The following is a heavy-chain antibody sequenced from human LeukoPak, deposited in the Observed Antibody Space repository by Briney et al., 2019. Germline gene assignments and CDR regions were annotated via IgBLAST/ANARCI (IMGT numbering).Heavy chain of an antibody. CDR1: GYTFTGYY. CDR3: ARDLSSITMVRGVIPVFDY. J-gene: IGHJ4*02. Sequence: ASVKVSCKASGYTFTGYYMHWVRQAPGQGLEWMGWINPNCGGTNDAQKFQGRVTMTRDTSISTAYMELSRLRSDDTAVYYCARDLSSITMVRGVIPVFDYWGQGTLVTVSS. CDR2: INPNCGGT. V-gene: IGHV1-2*02. D-gene: IGHD3-10*01.